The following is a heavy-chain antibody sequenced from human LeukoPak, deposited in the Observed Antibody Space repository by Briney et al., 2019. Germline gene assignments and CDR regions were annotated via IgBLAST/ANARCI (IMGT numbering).Heavy chain of an antibody. Sequence: GGSLRLSCAASGFTFSTYRMNWVRQAPGNGLEWVSYISSSSTTIHYADSVKGRFTISRDNAKNTLYLQMNSLRDADTAVYHCARDSRDYVFDYWGQGALVTVSS. J-gene: IGHJ4*02. CDR2: ISSSSTTI. CDR1: GFTFSTYR. D-gene: IGHD4-17*01. CDR3: ARDSRDYVFDY. V-gene: IGHV3-48*02.